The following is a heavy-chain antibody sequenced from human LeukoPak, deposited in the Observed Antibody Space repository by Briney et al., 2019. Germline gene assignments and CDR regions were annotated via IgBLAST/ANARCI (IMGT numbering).Heavy chain of an antibody. D-gene: IGHD3-9*01. J-gene: IGHJ4*02. V-gene: IGHV1-69*06. Sequence: SVTVSCKGSGGAFTSYAISWVRQAPGQGLEWVGGIIPIFGTANYAQKFQGRGTITADKSTSTAYMELNSLRAEDTAVYYCARGSRDKYYDILTGPDYWGQGTLVTVSS. CDR3: ARGSRDKYYDILTGPDY. CDR2: IIPIFGTA. CDR1: GGAFTSYA.